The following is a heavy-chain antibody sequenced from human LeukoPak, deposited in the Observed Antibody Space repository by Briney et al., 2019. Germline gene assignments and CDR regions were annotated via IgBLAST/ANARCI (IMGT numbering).Heavy chain of an antibody. CDR2: ISGSGGST. D-gene: IGHD2-2*01. V-gene: IGHV3-23*01. Sequence: PGGSLRLSCAASGFTFSSYAMSWVRQAPGKGLEWVSAISGSGGSTYYADSVKGRFTISRDNSKNTLYLQMNSLRAEDTAVYYCAKDPVVFAIHYYYMDVWGKGTTVTITS. CDR3: AKDPVVFAIHYYYMDV. CDR1: GFTFSSYA. J-gene: IGHJ6*03.